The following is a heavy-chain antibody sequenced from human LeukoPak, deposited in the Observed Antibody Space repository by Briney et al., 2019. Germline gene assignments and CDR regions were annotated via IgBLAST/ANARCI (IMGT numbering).Heavy chain of an antibody. Sequence: SETLTLTCTVSGGSISSDYWSWIRQPPGKGLEWIGYIYYIGSTNYNPSLKSRITISVDTSKSHFSLKLSSVTAADTAVYYCARVVGATGSSDYWGQGTLVTVSS. V-gene: IGHV4-59*01. CDR1: GGSISSDY. D-gene: IGHD1-26*01. CDR2: IYYIGST. J-gene: IGHJ4*02. CDR3: ARVVGATGSSDY.